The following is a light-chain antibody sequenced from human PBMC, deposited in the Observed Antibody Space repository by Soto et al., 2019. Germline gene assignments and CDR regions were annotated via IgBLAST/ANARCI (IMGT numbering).Light chain of an antibody. J-gene: IGLJ2*01. CDR2: DVS. V-gene: IGLV2-14*01. CDR3: SSYTSSSPLGVV. CDR1: SSDGGGYNY. Sequence: QSALTQPASVSGSPGQSITISCTGTSSDGGGYNYVSWYQQHPGKAPKLMIYDVSNRPSGVSNRFSGSKSGNTASLTISGLQAEDEADYYCSSYTSSSPLGVVFGGGTKLTVL.